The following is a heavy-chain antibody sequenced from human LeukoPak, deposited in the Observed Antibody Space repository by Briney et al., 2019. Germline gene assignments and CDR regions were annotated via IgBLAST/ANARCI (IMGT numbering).Heavy chain of an antibody. CDR3: ARGRFGSSSSNSRHLYYYYYYMDV. Sequence: SETLSLTCAVYGGSFSGHYWSWIRQPPGKGLEWIGEINHSGSTNYNPSLKSRVTISVDTSKNQFSLKLSSVTAADTDVYYCARGRFGSSSSNSRHLYYYYYYMDVWGKGTTVTVSS. J-gene: IGHJ6*03. CDR2: INHSGST. CDR1: GGSFSGHY. D-gene: IGHD6-6*01. V-gene: IGHV4-34*01.